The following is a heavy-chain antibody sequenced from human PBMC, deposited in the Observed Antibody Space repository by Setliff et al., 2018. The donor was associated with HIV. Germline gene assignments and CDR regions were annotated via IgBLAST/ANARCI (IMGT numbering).Heavy chain of an antibody. Sequence: TSETLSLTCTVSRGSIGSYYWSWIRQPPGKRLEWIGYIYTSGSTKYNPSLKSRVTISLDTSKNQFSLKLSSVTAADTAVYYCARHSYYASGSYSYYDGMDVWGQGTTVTVSS. CDR3: ARHSYYASGSYSYYDGMDV. D-gene: IGHD3-10*01. CDR1: RGSIGSYY. J-gene: IGHJ6*02. CDR2: IYTSGST. V-gene: IGHV4-4*09.